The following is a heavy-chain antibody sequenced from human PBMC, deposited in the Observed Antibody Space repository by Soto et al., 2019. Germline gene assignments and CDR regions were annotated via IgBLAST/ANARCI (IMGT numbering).Heavy chain of an antibody. J-gene: IGHJ4*02. D-gene: IGHD4-17*01. CDR2: IYYSGST. CDR1: GGSISRYY. CDR3: ARQGGTTPFDY. Sequence: SETLSLTCTVSGGSISRYYWSWIRQPPGKGLEWIGYIYYSGSTNYNPSLKSRVTISVDTSKNQFSLKLSSVTAADTAVYYCARQGGTTPFDYWGQGTLVTVSS. V-gene: IGHV4-59*08.